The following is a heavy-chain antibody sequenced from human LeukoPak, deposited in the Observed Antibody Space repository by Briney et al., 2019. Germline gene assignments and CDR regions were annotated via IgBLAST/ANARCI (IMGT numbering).Heavy chain of an antibody. CDR2: ISGSGAGT. J-gene: IGHJ3*02. Sequence: GGSLGLSCAGSAFTFSSFAMSWVRQAPGKGLEWVSGISGSGAGTYYADSVKGRFTISRDTSKNTLYLQMNSLRAEDTAVYYCARDPQINAFDIWGQGTMVTVSS. V-gene: IGHV3-23*01. CDR3: ARDPQINAFDI. CDR1: AFTFSSFA.